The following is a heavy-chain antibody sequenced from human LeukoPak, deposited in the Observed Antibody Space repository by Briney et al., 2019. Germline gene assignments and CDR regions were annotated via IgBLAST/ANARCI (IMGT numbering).Heavy chain of an antibody. D-gene: IGHD3-10*01. Sequence: GGSLRLSCAASGFTFSSYGMRWVRQAPGKGLEWVAFIRYDGSNKYYADSVKGRFTISRDNSKNTLYLQMNSLRAEDTAIYYCAKDRSYYGSGSYVFDYWGQGTLVTVSS. CDR1: GFTFSSYG. CDR3: AKDRSYYGSGSYVFDY. V-gene: IGHV3-30*02. J-gene: IGHJ4*02. CDR2: IRYDGSNK.